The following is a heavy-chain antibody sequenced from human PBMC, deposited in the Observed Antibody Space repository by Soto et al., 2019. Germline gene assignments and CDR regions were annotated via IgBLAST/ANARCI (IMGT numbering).Heavy chain of an antibody. CDR2: IDPSDSYT. Sequence: PGESLKISFKGSGYSFTSNWISWVRQVPGKGLEWMGRIDPSDSYTNYSPSFQGHVTISADKSISTAYLQWSSLKASDTAMYYCARHYCSSTSCGIYYYYYGMDVWGQGTTVTVS. CDR1: GYSFTSNW. J-gene: IGHJ6*02. CDR3: ARHYCSSTSCGIYYYYYGMDV. V-gene: IGHV5-10-1*01. D-gene: IGHD2-2*01.